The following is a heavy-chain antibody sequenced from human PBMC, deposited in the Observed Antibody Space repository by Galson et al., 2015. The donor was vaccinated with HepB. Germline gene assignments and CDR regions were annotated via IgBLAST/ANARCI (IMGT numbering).Heavy chain of an antibody. V-gene: IGHV3-64D*06. J-gene: IGHJ4*02. Sequence: SLRLSCAAPGFTFSSYPMHWVRQAPGKGLEYVSAISSNGGSTYYADSVKGRFTISRDNSKNTLYLQMSSLRAEDTAVYYCVTPRGLYSNYYFDYWGQGTLVTVSS. CDR1: GFTFSSYP. CDR3: VTPRGLYSNYYFDY. D-gene: IGHD4-11*01. CDR2: ISSNGGST.